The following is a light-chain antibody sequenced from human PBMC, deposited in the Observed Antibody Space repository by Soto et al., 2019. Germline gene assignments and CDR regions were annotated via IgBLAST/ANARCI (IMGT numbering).Light chain of an antibody. Sequence: EIVMTQSPATLSVSPGERATLSCRASESVSSLAWYQQKPGQVPRLLIYDASSRATGIPARFSGSGSGTEFTLTISSLQSEDFAVYYCQQYGSSPYTFGQGTKLEIK. CDR2: DAS. CDR1: ESVSS. CDR3: QQYGSSPYT. J-gene: IGKJ2*01. V-gene: IGKV3-15*01.